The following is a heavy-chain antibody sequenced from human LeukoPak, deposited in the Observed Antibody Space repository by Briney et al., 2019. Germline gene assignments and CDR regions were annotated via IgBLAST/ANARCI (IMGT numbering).Heavy chain of an antibody. CDR3: AKVVWAVAGSYDMDF. D-gene: IGHD2-15*01. CDR1: GFTFSSYA. J-gene: IGHJ6*02. CDR2: ISGSGGSS. Sequence: GGSLRLSCAASGFTFSSYAMSWVRQAPGKGLEWVSSISGSGGSSYYADSVKGRFTISRDNSKNTLYLKMNSLKAKDTAVYDCAKVVWAVAGSYDMDFWGQGTTVTVSS. V-gene: IGHV3-23*01.